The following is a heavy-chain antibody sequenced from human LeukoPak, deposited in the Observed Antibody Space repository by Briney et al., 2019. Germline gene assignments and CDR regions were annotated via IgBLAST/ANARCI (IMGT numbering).Heavy chain of an antibody. CDR2: ISGSGGST. D-gene: IGHD6-13*01. Sequence: GGSLRLSCAASGFTFSSYGMSWVRQAPGKGLEWVSAISGSGGSTYYADSVKGRFTISRDNSKNTLYLQMNSLRAEDTAVYDCARAAYSSTWYSRYFDLWGRGTLVTVSS. J-gene: IGHJ2*01. CDR1: GFTFSSYG. V-gene: IGHV3-23*01. CDR3: ARAAYSSTWYSRYFDL.